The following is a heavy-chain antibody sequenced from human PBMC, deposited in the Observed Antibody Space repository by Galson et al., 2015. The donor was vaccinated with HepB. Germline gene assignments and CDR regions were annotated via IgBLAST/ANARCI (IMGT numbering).Heavy chain of an antibody. V-gene: IGHV1-18*01. CDR2: ISAYNGNT. D-gene: IGHD2-15*01. CDR1: GYTFPIYG. J-gene: IGHJ6*02. Sequence: SVKVSCKASGYTFPIYGINWVRQAPGQGLEWMGWISAYNGNTNYAQKLQGRVTMTTDTDTSIAYMELRSLGSDDTAVYYCARSGYCGGGSCPTTLFYSFYGMDVWGQGTTVTVSS. CDR3: ARSGYCGGGSCPTTLFYSFYGMDV.